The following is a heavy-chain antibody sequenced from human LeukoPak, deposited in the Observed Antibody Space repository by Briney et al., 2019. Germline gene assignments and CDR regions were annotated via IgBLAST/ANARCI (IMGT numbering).Heavy chain of an antibody. Sequence: GASVKVSCKVSGYTLTELSMHWVRQAPGKGLEWMGGFDPEDGETIYAQKFQGRVTMTEDTSTDTAYMELSSLRSEDTAVYYCATPPAIVGGSYSYDLVPFDYWGQGTLITVSS. D-gene: IGHD1-26*01. J-gene: IGHJ4*02. CDR2: FDPEDGET. CDR3: ATPPAIVGGSYSYDLVPFDY. CDR1: GYTLTELS. V-gene: IGHV1-24*01.